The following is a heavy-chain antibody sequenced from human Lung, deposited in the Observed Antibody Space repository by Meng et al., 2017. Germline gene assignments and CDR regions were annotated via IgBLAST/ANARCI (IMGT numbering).Heavy chain of an antibody. D-gene: IGHD6-13*01. CDR1: GYTFIRHG. Sequence: QVQVEQSGAEVRNPGASAKVSCQTSGYTFIRHGITWVRQAPGQGLEWMGWISVHNGNTNYAEKFQGRVTMTTDTSTNTAYMELRSLTSDDTAVYYCARDLKPEGIATEYLDYWGQGTLVTVSS. J-gene: IGHJ4*02. CDR2: ISVHNGNT. CDR3: ARDLKPEGIATEYLDY. V-gene: IGHV1-18*01.